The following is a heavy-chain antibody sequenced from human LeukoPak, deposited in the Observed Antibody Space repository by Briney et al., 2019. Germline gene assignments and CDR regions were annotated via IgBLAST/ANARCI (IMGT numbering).Heavy chain of an antibody. CDR2: IGTYGGDT. CDR3: DDSGYNRDFHS. J-gene: IGHJ5*01. Sequence: ASVKVSCKATSRISWVRQAPGQGREWMGWIGTYGGDTYYAQKFQGRITVTTDTSTSTVYMELRNLRSDDTAVYYCDDSGYNRDFHSWGQGTLVTVSS. V-gene: IGHV1-18*01. CDR1: TSR. D-gene: IGHD3-22*01.